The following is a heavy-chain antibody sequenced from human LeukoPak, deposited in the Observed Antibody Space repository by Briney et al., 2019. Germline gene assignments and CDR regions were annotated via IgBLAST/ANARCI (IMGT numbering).Heavy chain of an antibody. Sequence: GGSLRLSCAASGSTFSSYEMNWVRQAPGKGLEWVSYISSSGSTIYYADSVKGRFTISRDNAKNSLYLQMNSLRAEDTAVYYCARVACSSTSCLDAFDIWGQGTMVTVSS. D-gene: IGHD2-2*01. CDR2: ISSSGSTI. CDR1: GSTFSSYE. CDR3: ARVACSSTSCLDAFDI. V-gene: IGHV3-48*03. J-gene: IGHJ3*02.